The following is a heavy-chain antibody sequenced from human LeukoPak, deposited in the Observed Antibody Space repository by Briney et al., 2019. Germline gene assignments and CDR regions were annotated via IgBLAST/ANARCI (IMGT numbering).Heavy chain of an antibody. J-gene: IGHJ4*02. CDR3: ARLYTVVGFEH. CDR1: GYSISSGYY. Sequence: SETLSLTCTVSGYSISSGYYWGWIRQPPGKGLEWIGSIYHSGSTYYNPSLKSRVTISVDTSKNQFSLKLSSVTAADTAVYYCARLYTVVGFEHWGQGTLVTVSS. D-gene: IGHD4-23*01. CDR2: IYHSGST. V-gene: IGHV4-38-2*02.